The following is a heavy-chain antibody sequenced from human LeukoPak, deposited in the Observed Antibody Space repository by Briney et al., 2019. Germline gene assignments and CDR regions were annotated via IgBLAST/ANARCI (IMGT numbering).Heavy chain of an antibody. CDR2: ISSSSSYT. V-gene: IGHV3-11*06. CDR1: GFTCSDYY. J-gene: IGHJ4*02. Sequence: PGGSLRLSCAASGFTCSDYYMSWIRQAPGKGLEWVSYISSSSSYTNYADSVKGRFTISRDNAKNSLYLQMNSLRAEDTAVYYCARGGFGELSDYWGQGTLVTVSS. CDR3: ARGGFGELSDY. D-gene: IGHD3-10*01.